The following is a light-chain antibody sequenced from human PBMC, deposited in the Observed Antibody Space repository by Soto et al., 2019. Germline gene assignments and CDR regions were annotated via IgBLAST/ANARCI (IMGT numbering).Light chain of an antibody. V-gene: IGLV2-14*01. CDR1: SSDVGGYNY. CDR2: EVS. CDR3: SSFTNTITRYA. Sequence: QSALTQPASVSGSPGLSITISCTGTSSDVGGYNYVSWFQHHPGKAPKLIIYEVSYRPSGVSNRFSGSKSGDTASLTISGLQAEDEADYYCSSFTNTITRYAFGTGTKVTVL. J-gene: IGLJ1*01.